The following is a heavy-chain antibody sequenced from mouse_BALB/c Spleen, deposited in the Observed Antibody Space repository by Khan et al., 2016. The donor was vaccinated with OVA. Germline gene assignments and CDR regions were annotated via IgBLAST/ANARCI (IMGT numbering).Heavy chain of an antibody. CDR2: VSTGGSYT. V-gene: IGHV5-6*01. CDR3: ARLAYYYDSEGFAY. CDR1: GFTFSTYG. Sequence: EVELVESGGDLVKPGGSLKLSCAASGFTFSTYGMSWVRQTPDKRLEWVATVSTGGSYTYYPASVKGRFTISRANAKNTLYLQMSSLKSEDTAIFYCARLAYYYDSEGFAYWGQGTLVTVSA. D-gene: IGHD1-1*01. J-gene: IGHJ3*01.